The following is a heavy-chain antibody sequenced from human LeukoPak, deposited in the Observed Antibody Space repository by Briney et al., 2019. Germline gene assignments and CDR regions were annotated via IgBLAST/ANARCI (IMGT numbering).Heavy chain of an antibody. J-gene: IGHJ4*02. Sequence: KTGGSVRLSCAASGLTHSRYSMNWVRQAPRKGLEGVSSISCSCSYIYYADSVKGRFTISRDNAKNALYLQKNSLRAEDTAVYYCARDPEVLGYGAGRDYFDYWGQGTLVTVSS. CDR2: ISCSCSYI. D-gene: IGHD3-10*01. CDR3: ARDPEVLGYGAGRDYFDY. V-gene: IGHV3-21*01. CDR1: GLTHSRYS.